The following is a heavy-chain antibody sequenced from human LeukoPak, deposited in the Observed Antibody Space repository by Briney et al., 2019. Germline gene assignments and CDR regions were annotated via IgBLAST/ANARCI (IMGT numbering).Heavy chain of an antibody. J-gene: IGHJ4*02. CDR1: GDSINSLDL. CDR2: MYLSGTT. D-gene: IGHD3-22*01. CDR3: AGLVGRYSSGLYYYYFDY. V-gene: IGHV4-4*02. Sequence: PSETLSLTCTVSGDSINSLDLWSWVRQPPGQGLEWIGEMYLSGTTYSNPSVKSRVTISIDKSKNQFFLNLSSVTAADTAVYYCAGLVGRYSSGLYYYYFDYWGQGTLVTVSS.